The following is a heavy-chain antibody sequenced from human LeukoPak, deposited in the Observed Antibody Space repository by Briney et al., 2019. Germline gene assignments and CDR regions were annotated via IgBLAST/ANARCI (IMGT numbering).Heavy chain of an antibody. CDR2: INHSGSA. J-gene: IGHJ4*02. D-gene: IGHD2-2*01. V-gene: IGHV4-34*01. CDR3: ARHCSSTSCYRSFDY. Sequence: SETLSLTCAIYSGSFSGYYWSWIRQPPGKGLEWIGEINHSGSANYNPSLKSRVTISVDTSKNQFSLKLSSVTAADTAVYYCARHCSSTSCYRSFDYWGQGTLVTVSS. CDR1: SGSFSGYY.